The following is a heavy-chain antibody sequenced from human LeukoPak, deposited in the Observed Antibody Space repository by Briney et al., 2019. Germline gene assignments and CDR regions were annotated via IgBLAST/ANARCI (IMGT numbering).Heavy chain of an antibody. V-gene: IGHV1-18*01. CDR3: ATEAPGAAPFDY. J-gene: IGHJ4*02. CDR2: ISGSNGNT. Sequence: ASVKVSCKASGYTFTSYGISWVRQAPGQGLEWMGWISGSNGNTNNAQKLQGRVTMTTDTSTSTAYMELRSLRSDDAAVYYCATEAPGAAPFDYWGQGTLVTVSS. CDR1: GYTFTSYG. D-gene: IGHD4/OR15-4a*01.